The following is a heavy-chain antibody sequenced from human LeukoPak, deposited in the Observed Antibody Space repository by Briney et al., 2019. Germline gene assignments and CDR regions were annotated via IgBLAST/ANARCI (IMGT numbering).Heavy chain of an antibody. CDR3: ARRTPEESGWYPFDF. D-gene: IGHD6-19*01. V-gene: IGHV4-59*08. J-gene: IGHJ4*02. CDR1: GGSISSYY. Sequence: SETLTLTCTVSGGSISSYYWSWIRQPPGKELEWIGSIYYSGSTNYNPSLKSRVTISVDTSKNQFSLKLSSVTAADTAVYYYARRTPEESGWYPFDFWGQGTLVTVSS. CDR2: IYYSGST.